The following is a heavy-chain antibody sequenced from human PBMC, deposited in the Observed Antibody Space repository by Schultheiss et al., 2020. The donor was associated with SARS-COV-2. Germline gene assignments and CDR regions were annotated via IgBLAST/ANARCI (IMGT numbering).Heavy chain of an antibody. Sequence: GGSLRLSCAASGFTFSSYEMNWVRQAPGKGLEWVAVIWYDGSNKYYADSVKGRFTISRDNSKNTLYLQMNSLRAEDTAVYYCAPLSLDSSTVYWGQGTLVTVSS. D-gene: IGHD6-19*01. V-gene: IGHV3-33*08. CDR2: IWYDGSNK. CDR1: GFTFSSYE. J-gene: IGHJ4*02. CDR3: APLSLDSSTVY.